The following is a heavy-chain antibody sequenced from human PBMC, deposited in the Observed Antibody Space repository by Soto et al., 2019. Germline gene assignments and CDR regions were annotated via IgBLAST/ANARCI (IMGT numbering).Heavy chain of an antibody. CDR1: GFTFSTYW. J-gene: IGHJ6*02. CDR2: IKHDGSEK. Sequence: EVQLVESGGGLVQPGGSLRLSCAVSGFTFSTYWMSWVRQAPGKGLEWVANIKHDGSEKYYVDSVKGRFTISRDNAKNSLYLQMNSLRAEDTAVYYCARDRCSSTSCYLFNWSFFFVMDVWGQGTTVVVSS. D-gene: IGHD2-2*01. V-gene: IGHV3-7*03. CDR3: ARDRCSSTSCYLFNWSFFFVMDV.